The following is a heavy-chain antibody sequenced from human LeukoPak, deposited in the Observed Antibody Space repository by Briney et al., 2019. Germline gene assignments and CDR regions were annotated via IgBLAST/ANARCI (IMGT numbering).Heavy chain of an antibody. V-gene: IGHV3-23*01. CDR2: ISGSGGST. D-gene: IGHD6-19*01. CDR3: AREFSASY. Sequence: AGSLTLSCAASGFTLSSYSMSWVRQAPGKGLEWLSAISGSGGSTYYADSLEGRFTISRDDAKNTLYLQMNSLRAEDTAVYYCAREFSASYWGQGTLVTVPS. CDR1: GFTLSSYS. J-gene: IGHJ4*02.